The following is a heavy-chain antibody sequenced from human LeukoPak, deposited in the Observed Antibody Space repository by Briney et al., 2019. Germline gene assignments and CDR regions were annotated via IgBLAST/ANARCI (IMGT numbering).Heavy chain of an antibody. J-gene: IGHJ6*02. CDR1: GFGFSSYT. V-gene: IGHV3-21*01. Sequence: GGSLRLSCAASGFGFSSYTMSWVRQAPGKGLEWVSSIGDNSSYIHYGDSVKGRFTISRDNANKVVYLQMNSLRGEDTAVYYCARAYYHSLTGFYLDGMDVWAKGPRSSSP. CDR3: ARAYYHSLTGFYLDGMDV. CDR2: IGDNSSYI. D-gene: IGHD3-9*01.